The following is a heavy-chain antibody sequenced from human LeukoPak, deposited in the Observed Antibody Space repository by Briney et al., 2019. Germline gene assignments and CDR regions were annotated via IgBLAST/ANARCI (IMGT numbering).Heavy chain of an antibody. Sequence: PSETLSLTCAVYGGPFSGYYWSWIRQPPGKGLEWIGEINHSGSTNYNPSLKSRVTISVDTSKNQFSLKLSSVTAADTAVYYCASLYSGSYYALDYWGQGTLVTVSS. D-gene: IGHD1-26*01. CDR3: ASLYSGSYYALDY. V-gene: IGHV4-34*01. J-gene: IGHJ4*02. CDR2: INHSGST. CDR1: GGPFSGYY.